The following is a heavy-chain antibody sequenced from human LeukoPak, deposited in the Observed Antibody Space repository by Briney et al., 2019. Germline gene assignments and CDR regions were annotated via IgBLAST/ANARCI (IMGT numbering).Heavy chain of an antibody. D-gene: IGHD3-10*01. CDR3: ASPYYYGSGSYPPDAFDI. J-gene: IGHJ3*02. CDR2: ISAYNGNT. CDR1: GYTFTSYG. Sequence: ASVKVSCKASGYTFTSYGISWVRQAPGQGLEWMGWISAYNGNTNYAQKLQGRVTMTTDTSTSTAYMELRSLRSDDTAVYYCASPYYYGSGSYPPDAFDIWGQGTMVTASS. V-gene: IGHV1-18*01.